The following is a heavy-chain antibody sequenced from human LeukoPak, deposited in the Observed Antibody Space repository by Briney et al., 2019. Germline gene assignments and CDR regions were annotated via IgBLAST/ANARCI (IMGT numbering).Heavy chain of an antibody. Sequence: GGSLRLSCAASGFTFSSYSMNWVRQAPGKGLEWVSSISSSSSYIYYADSVKGRFTISRDNAKNSLYLQMNSLRAEDTAVYYCARATLTGARDFDAFDIWGQGTMVTVSS. CDR3: ARATLTGARDFDAFDI. CDR2: ISSSSSYI. D-gene: IGHD7-27*01. CDR1: GFTFSSYS. V-gene: IGHV3-21*01. J-gene: IGHJ3*02.